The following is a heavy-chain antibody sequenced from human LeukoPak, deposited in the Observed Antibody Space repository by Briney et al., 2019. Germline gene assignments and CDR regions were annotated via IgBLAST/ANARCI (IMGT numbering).Heavy chain of an antibody. D-gene: IGHD6-13*01. CDR1: GFTFDDYG. CDR2: INWNGGST. Sequence: GGSLRLSCAASGFTFDDYGMSWVRQAPGKGLEWGSAINWNGGSTGYADSVKGRFTISRDNAKNSLYLQMNSLRAEDTALYYCARGTTLAAAGTPFDYWGQGTLVTVSS. V-gene: IGHV3-20*04. CDR3: ARGTTLAAAGTPFDY. J-gene: IGHJ4*02.